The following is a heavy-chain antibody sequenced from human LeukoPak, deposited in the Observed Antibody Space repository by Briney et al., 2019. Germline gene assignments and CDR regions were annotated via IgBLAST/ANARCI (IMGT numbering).Heavy chain of an antibody. CDR1: GFTFNNYA. D-gene: IGHD3-10*01. Sequence: GGSLRLSCAVSGFTFNNYAMAWVRQAPGKGLEWVSSIGSGGTTHYADSVKGRFTISRDNSRNTVYLRMGSLGVEDTALYSCAKYYYGSGGSGTSYSFDYWGQGTLVTVSS. CDR2: IGSGGTT. V-gene: IGHV3-23*01. J-gene: IGHJ4*02. CDR3: AKYYYGSGGSGTSYSFDY.